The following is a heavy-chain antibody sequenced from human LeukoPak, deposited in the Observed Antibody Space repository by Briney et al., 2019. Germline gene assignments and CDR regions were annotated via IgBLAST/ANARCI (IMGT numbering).Heavy chain of an antibody. CDR1: GGSISSGDYS. CDR2: IYYSGST. Sequence: SQTLSLTCTVSGGSISSGDYSWSWIRQPPGKGLEWIGYIYYSGSTYYNPSLKSRVTISVDTSKNQFSLKLSSVTAADTAVYYCARGRTGTDPDFDYWGQGTLVTVSS. V-gene: IGHV4-30-4*01. CDR3: ARGRTGTDPDFDY. D-gene: IGHD1-1*01. J-gene: IGHJ4*02.